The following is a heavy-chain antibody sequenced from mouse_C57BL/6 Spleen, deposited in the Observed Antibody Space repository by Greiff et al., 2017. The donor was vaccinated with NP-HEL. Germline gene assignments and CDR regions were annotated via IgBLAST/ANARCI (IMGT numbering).Heavy chain of an antibody. D-gene: IGHD1-1*01. J-gene: IGHJ4*01. Sequence: VQLKQSGAELVKPGASVKLSCTASGFNIKDYYMHWVKQRTEQGLEWIGRIDPEDGETKYAPEFQGKATITADTSSNTAYLQLSSLTSEDTAVYYCARNYYGSSRYAMDYWGQGTSVTVSS. V-gene: IGHV14-2*01. CDR1: GFNIKDYY. CDR3: ARNYYGSSRYAMDY. CDR2: IDPEDGET.